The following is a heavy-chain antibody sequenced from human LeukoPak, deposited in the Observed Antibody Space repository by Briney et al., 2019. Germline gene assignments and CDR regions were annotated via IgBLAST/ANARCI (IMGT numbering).Heavy chain of an antibody. V-gene: IGHV3-23*01. CDR2: ITGSGVST. Sequence: GGTLRLSCAASGFTFSSYGMNWVRQAPGKGLEWVSGITGSGVSTYYADSVKGRFTISRDNSKNTVYLQINSLTAEDTAAYYCGRDSRWAQPDYWGQGTLVTVSS. J-gene: IGHJ4*02. CDR3: GRDSRWAQPDY. D-gene: IGHD5-24*01. CDR1: GFTFSSYG.